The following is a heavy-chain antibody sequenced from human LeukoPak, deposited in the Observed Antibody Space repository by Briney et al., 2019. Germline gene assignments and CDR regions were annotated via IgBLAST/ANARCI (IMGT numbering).Heavy chain of an antibody. D-gene: IGHD3-16*01. V-gene: IGHV4-39*01. CDR1: GGSISSSSYY. CDR2: IYYSGST. CDR3: ASQGGNYFDY. Sequence: PLETLSLTCTVSGGSISSSSYYWGWIRQPPGKGLEWIGSIYYSGSTYYNPSLKSRVTISVDTSKNQFSLKLSSVTAADTAVYYCASQGGNYFDYWGQGTLVTVSS. J-gene: IGHJ4*02.